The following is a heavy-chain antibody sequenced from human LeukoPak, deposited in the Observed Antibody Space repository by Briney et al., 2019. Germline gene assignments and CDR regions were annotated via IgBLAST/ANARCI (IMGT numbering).Heavy chain of an antibody. CDR1: GYTLTELS. D-gene: IGHD3-10*01. CDR2: FDTEDGET. Sequence: ASVKVSCKVSGYTLTELSMHWVRQAPGKGLEWMGGFDTEDGETIYAQKFQGRVTMTENTSTDTAYMELSSLRSEDTAVYYWATGVRGVIILGAFDSWGQGTMVTVSS. CDR3: ATGVRGVIILGAFDS. V-gene: IGHV1-24*01. J-gene: IGHJ3*02.